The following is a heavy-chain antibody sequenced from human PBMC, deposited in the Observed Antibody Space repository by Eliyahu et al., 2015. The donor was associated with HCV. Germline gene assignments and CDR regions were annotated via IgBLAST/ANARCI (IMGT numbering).Heavy chain of an antibody. Sequence: EVQLVESGGGLVQPGGSLRLSCAASGFTFSSYEMNWVRQAPGKGLEWVSYISSSGSTIYYADSVKGRFTISRDNAKNSLYLQMNSLRAEDTAVYYCARARGKGWFDPWGQGTLVTVSS. J-gene: IGHJ5*02. V-gene: IGHV3-48*03. CDR1: GFTFSSYE. CDR2: ISSSGSTI. D-gene: IGHD4-23*01. CDR3: ARARGKGWFDP.